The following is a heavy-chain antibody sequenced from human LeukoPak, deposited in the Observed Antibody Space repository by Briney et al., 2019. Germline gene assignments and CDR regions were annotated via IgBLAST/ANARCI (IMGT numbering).Heavy chain of an antibody. J-gene: IGHJ4*02. Sequence: SETLSLTCAVSGGSISSGGYSWSWIRQPPGKGLEWIGYIYHSGSTYYNPSLKSRVTISVDRSKNQFSLKLSSVTAADTAVYXXXXXXSDDSSGYYKVFDYWGQGTLVTVSS. CDR3: XXXXSDDSSGYYKVFDY. CDR1: GGSISSGGYS. D-gene: IGHD3-22*01. V-gene: IGHV4-30-2*01. CDR2: IYHSGST.